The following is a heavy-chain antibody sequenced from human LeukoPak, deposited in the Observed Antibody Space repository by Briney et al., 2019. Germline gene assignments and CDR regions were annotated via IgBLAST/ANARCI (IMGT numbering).Heavy chain of an antibody. CDR1: GFTFSSYG. D-gene: IGHD3-10*01. CDR2: INWNGGST. J-gene: IGHJ4*02. Sequence: PGGSLRLSCAASGFTFSSYGMSWVRQAPGKGLEWVSGINWNGGSTGYADSVKGRFTISRDNAKNSLYLQMNSLRAEDTALYHCARARRTHSGSYYSPFDYWGQGTLVTVSS. CDR3: ARARRTHSGSYYSPFDY. V-gene: IGHV3-20*01.